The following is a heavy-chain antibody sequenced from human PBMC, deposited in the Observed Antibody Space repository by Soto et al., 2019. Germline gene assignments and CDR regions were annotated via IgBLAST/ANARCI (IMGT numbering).Heavy chain of an antibody. D-gene: IGHD3-10*01. Sequence: PSETLSLTCTVSGGSISSSSYYWGWIRQPPGRGLEWIGSIYYSGSTYYNPSLKSRVTISVDTSKNQFSLKLSSVTAADTAVYYCAKKIRGLWFGSGGDYGMDVWGQGTTVTVSS. CDR1: GGSISSSSYY. CDR2: IYYSGST. CDR3: AKKIRGLWFGSGGDYGMDV. V-gene: IGHV4-39*01. J-gene: IGHJ6*02.